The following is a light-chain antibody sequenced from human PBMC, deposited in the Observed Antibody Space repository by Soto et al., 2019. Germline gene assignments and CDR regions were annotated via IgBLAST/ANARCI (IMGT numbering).Light chain of an antibody. V-gene: IGLV2-14*01. CDR3: SSYTSSSPRV. CDR2: EVS. CDR1: SSDVGGYNY. J-gene: IGLJ3*02. Sequence: QSALTQPASVSGSPGQSITISCTGTSSDVGGYNYVSWYQQHPGKAPKLMIYEVSNRPSGVYNLFSGSKSGNTASLTISGLQAADEAYYYCSSYTSSSPRVFGGGTQLTVL.